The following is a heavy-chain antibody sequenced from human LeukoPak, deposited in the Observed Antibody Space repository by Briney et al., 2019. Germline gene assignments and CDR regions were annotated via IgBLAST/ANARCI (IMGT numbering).Heavy chain of an antibody. Sequence: GGSLRLSCAASGFTFSSFWMSWVRQAPGKGLEWVANINQDGRGKYFVDSVKGRFTISRDNAKNSLYLQMNSLRAEDTAVYYCARGVSGEPWGQGTLVTVSS. J-gene: IGHJ5*02. CDR1: GFTFSSFW. CDR3: ARGVSGEP. D-gene: IGHD1-14*01. V-gene: IGHV3-7*01. CDR2: INQDGRGK.